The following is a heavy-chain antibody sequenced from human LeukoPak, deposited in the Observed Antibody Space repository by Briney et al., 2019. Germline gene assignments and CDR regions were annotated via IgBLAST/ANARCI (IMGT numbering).Heavy chain of an antibody. D-gene: IGHD1-14*01. V-gene: IGHV3-74*01. CDR1: GFTFSNYW. CDR2: IKGDGSHT. CDR3: VRDWDHFDFDS. Sequence: PGGSPRLSCAASGFTFSNYWMHWVRQAPGKGLVWVSRIKGDGSHTVYADSVKGRFTISRDNAKNTLYLQMKSLRGEDTAVYYCVRDWDHFDFDSWGQGTLVTVSS. J-gene: IGHJ5*01.